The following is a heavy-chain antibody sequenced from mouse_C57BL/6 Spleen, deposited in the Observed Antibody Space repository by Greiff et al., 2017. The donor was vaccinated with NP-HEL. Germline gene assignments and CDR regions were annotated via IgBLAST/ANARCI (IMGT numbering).Heavy chain of an antibody. V-gene: IGHV1-69*01. CDR2: IDPSDSYT. CDR3: ARDYGNSFAMDY. Sequence: QVQLQQPGAELVMPGASVKLSCKASGYTFTSYWMHWVKQRPGQGLEWIGEIDPSDSYTNYNQKFKGKSTLTVDKSSSTAYMQLSSLTSEDSAVYYCARDYGNSFAMDYWGQGTSVTVSS. J-gene: IGHJ4*01. D-gene: IGHD2-1*01. CDR1: GYTFTSYW.